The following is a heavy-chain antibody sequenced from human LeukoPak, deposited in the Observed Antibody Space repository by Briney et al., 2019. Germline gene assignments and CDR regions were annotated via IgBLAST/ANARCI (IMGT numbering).Heavy chain of an antibody. V-gene: IGHV3-11*04. CDR3: ARDGAFWSGYYTDVPQRYNWFDP. CDR1: GFTVSSNY. CDR2: ISSSGSTI. J-gene: IGHJ5*02. Sequence: PGGSLRLSCAVSGFTVSSNYMSWIRQAPGKGLEWVSYISSSGSTIYYADSVKGRFTISRDNAKNSLYLQMNSLRAEDTAVYYCARDGAFWSGYYTDVPQRYNWFDPWGQGTLVTVSS. D-gene: IGHD3-3*01.